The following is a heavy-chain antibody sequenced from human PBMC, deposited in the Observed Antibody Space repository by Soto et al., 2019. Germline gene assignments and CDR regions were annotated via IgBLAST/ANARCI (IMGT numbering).Heavy chain of an antibody. D-gene: IGHD3-22*01. V-gene: IGHV1-69*04. CDR3: ARDRSRYYYDSSGPRGDAFDI. CDR2: IIPILGIA. Sequence: GASVKVSCKASGGTFSSYTISWVRQAPGQGLEWMGRIIPILGIANYAQKFQGRVTITADKSTSTAYMELSSLRSEDTAVYYCARDRSRYYYDSSGPRGDAFDIWGQGTMVTVSS. CDR1: GGTFSSYT. J-gene: IGHJ3*02.